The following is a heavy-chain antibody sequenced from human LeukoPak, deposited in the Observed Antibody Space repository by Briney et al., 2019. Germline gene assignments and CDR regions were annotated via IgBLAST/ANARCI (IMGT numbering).Heavy chain of an antibody. CDR3: ARRAYSAAYWKHSDY. Sequence: SETLSLTCTVSGGSISSYYWSWIRQPPGKGLEWIGYIYYSGSTNYNPSLKSRVTISVDTSKNQFSLKLNSVTAADTAVYFCARRAYSAAYWKHSDYWGQGTLVTVSS. J-gene: IGHJ4*02. D-gene: IGHD1-1*01. CDR2: IYYSGST. V-gene: IGHV4-59*08. CDR1: GGSISSYY.